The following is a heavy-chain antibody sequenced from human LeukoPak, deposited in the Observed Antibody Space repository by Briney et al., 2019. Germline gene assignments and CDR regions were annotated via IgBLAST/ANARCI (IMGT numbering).Heavy chain of an antibody. Sequence: GGSLRLSCAASEFTFSNYAMNWVRQAPGKGLEWVAAISGSGGSTYYADSVKGRFTISRDNSKNTLYLQMNSLRAKDTAVYYCAKARIFGVGYLGMDVWGQGTTVTVSS. CDR3: AKARIFGVGYLGMDV. V-gene: IGHV3-23*01. CDR2: ISGSGGST. J-gene: IGHJ6*02. D-gene: IGHD3-3*01. CDR1: EFTFSNYA.